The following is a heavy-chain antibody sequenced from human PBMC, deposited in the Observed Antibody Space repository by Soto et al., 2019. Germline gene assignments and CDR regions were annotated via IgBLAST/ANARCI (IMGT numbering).Heavy chain of an antibody. CDR3: ARANTWVTGRVGTH. V-gene: IGHV1-18*01. D-gene: IGHD1-1*01. CDR2: ISGYNGNT. J-gene: IGHJ4*02. Sequence: QIHLEQSRIEMKEPGTSLKISCATSGYSFTHYGISWVRQAPGQGLEWMGWISGYNGNTKYAQSFHDRVVMTADKFTSTGYLEMRNLRSNDTAVYYCARANTWVTGRVGTHWGQGTKVTVSS. CDR1: GYSFTHYG.